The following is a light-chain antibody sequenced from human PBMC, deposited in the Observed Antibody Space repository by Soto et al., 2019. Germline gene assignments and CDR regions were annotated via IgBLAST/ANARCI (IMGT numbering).Light chain of an antibody. V-gene: IGKV1-5*03. CDR2: KAS. CDR1: QNIYSW. CDR3: QQYNNYWT. Sequence: DIQMTQSPSTLSASVGDRVTITCRASQNIYSWLAWYQQKPGKAPNLLIYKASSLESGVPSRFSGDGSGTEFTLTISSLQPDDFATYYCQQYNNYWTFGQGTKVEIK. J-gene: IGKJ1*01.